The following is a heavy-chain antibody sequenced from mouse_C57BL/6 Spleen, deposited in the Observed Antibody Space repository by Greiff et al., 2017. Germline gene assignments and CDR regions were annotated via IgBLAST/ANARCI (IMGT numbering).Heavy chain of an antibody. Sequence: EVQLQQSGPELVKPGASVKIPCKASGYTFTDYNMDWVKQSHGKSLEWIGDINPNNGGTIYNQKFKGKATLTVDKSSSTAYMEPRSLTSEDTAVYYCARRGDYRTLMYYFDYWGQGTTLTVSS. D-gene: IGHD2-4*01. CDR2: INPNNGGT. J-gene: IGHJ2*01. CDR1: GYTFTDYN. CDR3: ARRGDYRTLMYYFDY. V-gene: IGHV1-18*01.